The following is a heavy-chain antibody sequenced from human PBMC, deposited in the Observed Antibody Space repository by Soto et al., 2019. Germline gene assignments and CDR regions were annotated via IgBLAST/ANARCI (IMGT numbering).Heavy chain of an antibody. D-gene: IGHD4-17*01. V-gene: IGHV4-30-4*01. CDR1: GASVRSGDYY. CDR2: IYNSGGS. Sequence: SETLSLTCSVSGASVRSGDYYWSCIRQAPGKGLEWIGYIYNSGGSYYNPSLKGRLTISIDASKNQFSLKLNSVTAADTAIYYCVGTGTTDDYWGRGTLVTVSS. J-gene: IGHJ4*02. CDR3: VGTGTTDDY.